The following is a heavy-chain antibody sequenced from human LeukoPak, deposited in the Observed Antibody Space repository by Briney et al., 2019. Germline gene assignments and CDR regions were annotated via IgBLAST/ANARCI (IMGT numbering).Heavy chain of an antibody. V-gene: IGHV3-23*01. CDR2: ISPIGGTT. CDR3: AKAETYYYGSGSPPAPFDY. Sequence: GGSLRLSCAASGFTFSSYAMSWVRQAPGKGLEWVSVISPIGGTTYYADSVKGRLTISRDNSKNTLYLQMNSLRAEDTAAYYCAKAETYYYGSGSPPAPFDYWGQGTLVTVSS. D-gene: IGHD3-10*01. CDR1: GFTFSSYA. J-gene: IGHJ4*02.